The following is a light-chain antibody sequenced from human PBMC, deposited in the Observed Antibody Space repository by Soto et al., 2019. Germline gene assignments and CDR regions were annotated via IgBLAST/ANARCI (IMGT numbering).Light chain of an antibody. V-gene: IGKV3-15*01. CDR1: QFVSTN. Sequence: EVVMTQSPATLSVSPGERATLSCRASQFVSTNLAWYQQKPGQAPRLLIYSASTRATGIPARFSGSGSGTEFTLTISSLQSEDSAVYYCQVRFTFGQGTKLEIK. CDR3: QVRFT. CDR2: SAS. J-gene: IGKJ2*01.